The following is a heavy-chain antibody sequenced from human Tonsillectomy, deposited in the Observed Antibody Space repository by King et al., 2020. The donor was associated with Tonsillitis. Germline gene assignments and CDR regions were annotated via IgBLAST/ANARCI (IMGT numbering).Heavy chain of an antibody. V-gene: IGHV4-61*02. CDR3: AREDFGDYPY. J-gene: IGHJ4*02. CDR2: ISASGST. Sequence: QLQESGPGLVKPSQTLSLPCTVSGGSINSDAYYWNWIRQPAGKGLEWIGRISASGSTSSNPSLKSRLTISVDTSKNQFSLELSSVTAADTAVYYCAREDFGDYPYWGQGTLVTVSS. D-gene: IGHD4-17*01. CDR1: GGSINSDAYY.